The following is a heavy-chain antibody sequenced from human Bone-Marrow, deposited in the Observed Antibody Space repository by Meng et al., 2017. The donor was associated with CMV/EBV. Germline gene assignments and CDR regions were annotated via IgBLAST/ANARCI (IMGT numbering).Heavy chain of an antibody. V-gene: IGHV3-15*01. CDR2: IKDDGKTT. J-gene: IGHJ4*02. D-gene: IGHD3-22*01. CDR3: ARAFDTSGYYRYFDY. Sequence: GGSLRLSCAVSGFTFNHAWMNWVRQAPTKGLEWVGRIKDDGKTTDFAAPVTGRFSMSRDDSKNTVYLQMNSLKTEDTAIYYCARAFDTSGYYRYFDYWGQGILVTGSS. CDR1: GFTFNHAW.